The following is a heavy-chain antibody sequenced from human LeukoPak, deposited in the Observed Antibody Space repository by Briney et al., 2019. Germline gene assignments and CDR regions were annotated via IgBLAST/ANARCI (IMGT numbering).Heavy chain of an antibody. CDR2: IYYSGST. J-gene: IGHJ3*02. CDR3: ARGGSDWNDRASQGGYDAFDI. Sequence: SETLSLTCTVSGGSISSGGYYWSWIRQHPGKGLEWIGYIYYSGSTYYNPSLKSRVTISVDTSKNQFSLKLSSVTAADTAVYYCARGGSDWNDRASQGGYDAFDIWGQGTMVTVSS. D-gene: IGHD1-1*01. CDR1: GGSISSGGYY. V-gene: IGHV4-31*03.